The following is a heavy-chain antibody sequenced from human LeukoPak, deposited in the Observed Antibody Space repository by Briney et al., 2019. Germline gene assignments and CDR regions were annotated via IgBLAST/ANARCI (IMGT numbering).Heavy chain of an antibody. J-gene: IGHJ6*03. CDR3: ARDLGYCSGGSCYSYYYYYMDV. CDR1: GYTFTSYY. CDR2: INPSGGST. V-gene: IGHV1-46*01. D-gene: IGHD2-15*01. Sequence: ASVKVSCKASGYTFTSYYMHWVRQAPGQGLEWMGIINPSGGSTSYAQKSQGRVTMTRDMSTSTVYMELSSLRSEDTAVYYCARDLGYCSGGSCYSYYYYYMDVWGKGTTVTVSS.